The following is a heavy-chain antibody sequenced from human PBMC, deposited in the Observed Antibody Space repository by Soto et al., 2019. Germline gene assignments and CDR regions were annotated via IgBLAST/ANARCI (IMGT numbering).Heavy chain of an antibody. D-gene: IGHD3-22*01. V-gene: IGHV4-34*01. Sequence: SETLSLTCVVYGGSFSAYYYSWIRHPPGKGLEWIGEINHSGSTNYNPSLKSRVTISIDTSRSQFSLKLSSVTAADTAVYYCARGPTYYYDSRSYGMDVWGQGTTVTVSS. CDR2: INHSGST. CDR3: ARGPTYYYDSRSYGMDV. CDR1: GGSFSAYY. J-gene: IGHJ6*02.